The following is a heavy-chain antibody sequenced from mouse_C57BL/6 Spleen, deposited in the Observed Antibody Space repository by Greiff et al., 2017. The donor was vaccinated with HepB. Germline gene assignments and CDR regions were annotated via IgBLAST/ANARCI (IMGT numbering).Heavy chain of an antibody. CDR3: AIDVEASTVVEGFGY. J-gene: IGHJ2*01. D-gene: IGHD1-1*01. CDR1: GYTFTSYW. CDR2: IHPSDSDT. V-gene: IGHV1-74*01. Sequence: QVQLKQPGAELVKPGASVKVSCKASGYTFTSYWMHWVKQRPGQGLEWIGRIHPSDSDTNYNQKFKGKATLTVDKSSSTAYMQLSSLTSEDSAVYYCAIDVEASTVVEGFGYWGQGTTLTVSS.